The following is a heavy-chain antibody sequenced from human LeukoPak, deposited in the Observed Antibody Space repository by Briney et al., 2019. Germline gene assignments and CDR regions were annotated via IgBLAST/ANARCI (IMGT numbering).Heavy chain of an antibody. J-gene: IGHJ5*02. CDR2: INPSGGST. D-gene: IGHD2-2*01. Sequence: ASVKVSCKASGYTFTSYYMHWVRQAPGQGLEWMGIINPSGGSTSYAQKFQGRVTMTRDMSTSTVYMELSSLRSEDTAVYYCARTAIVVVPAAKRNWFDPWGQGTLVTVS. CDR1: GYTFTSYY. V-gene: IGHV1-46*01. CDR3: ARTAIVVVPAAKRNWFDP.